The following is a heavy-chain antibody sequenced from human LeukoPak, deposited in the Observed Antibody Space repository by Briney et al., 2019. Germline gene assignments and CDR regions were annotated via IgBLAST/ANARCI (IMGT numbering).Heavy chain of an antibody. V-gene: IGHV1-2*02. J-gene: IGHJ6*02. CDR3: ARDYRTYDFWRYGMDV. D-gene: IGHD3-3*01. CDR1: GYTFTGYY. CDR2: INPNSGGT. Sequence: GASVKVSCKASGYTFTGYYMHWVRQAPGQGLEWMGWINPNSGGTNYAQKFQGRVTMTRDTSISTAYMELSRLRSDDAAVYYCARDYRTYDFWRYGMDVWGQGTTVTVSS.